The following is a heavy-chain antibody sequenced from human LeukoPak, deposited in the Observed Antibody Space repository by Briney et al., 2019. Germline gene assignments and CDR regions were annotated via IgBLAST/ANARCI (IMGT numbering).Heavy chain of an antibody. J-gene: IGHJ5*02. CDR3: ARVVVVVAATPNWFDP. D-gene: IGHD2-15*01. CDR2: ISAYNGNT. CDR1: GYTFTSYG. Sequence: ASVKVSCKASGYTFTSYGISWVRQAPGQGLEWMGWISAYNGNTNYAQKLQGRVTMTTDTSTSTAYMELRSLRSDDTAVCYCARVVVVVAATPNWFDPWGQGTLVTVSS. V-gene: IGHV1-18*01.